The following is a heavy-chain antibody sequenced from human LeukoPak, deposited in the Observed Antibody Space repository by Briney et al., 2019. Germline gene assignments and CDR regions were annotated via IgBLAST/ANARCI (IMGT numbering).Heavy chain of an antibody. J-gene: IGHJ6*02. CDR1: GGTLSSYA. CDR2: IIPIFGTS. CDR3: ARDATYSNYERYGMDV. D-gene: IGHD4-11*01. V-gene: IGHV1-69*01. Sequence: ASVKVSCKASGGTLSSYAISWVRQAPGQGLEWMGGIIPIFGTSNYAQKFQGRVTITADESTGTAYMELSSLRSEDTAVYYCARDATYSNYERYGMDVWGQGTTVTVSS.